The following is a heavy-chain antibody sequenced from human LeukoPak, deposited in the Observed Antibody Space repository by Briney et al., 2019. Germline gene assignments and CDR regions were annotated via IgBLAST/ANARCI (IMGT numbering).Heavy chain of an antibody. V-gene: IGHV3-23*01. CDR2: ISENGGTT. D-gene: IGHD6-13*01. J-gene: IGHJ4*02. CDR1: GFTFSSYA. Sequence: GGSLRLSCAAHGFTFSSYALSRVRQAPGKGLEWVSGISENGGTTFYADSVKGRFTITRDNSKNTLYVQMNSLRGEDTAVYYCAKDYGPKQLVFFDSWGQGTLVTVSS. CDR3: AKDYGPKQLVFFDS.